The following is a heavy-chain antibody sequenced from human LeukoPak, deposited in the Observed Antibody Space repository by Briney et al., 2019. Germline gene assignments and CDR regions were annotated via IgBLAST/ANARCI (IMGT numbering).Heavy chain of an antibody. J-gene: IGHJ4*02. CDR2: IHYTGST. D-gene: IGHD4-17*01. CDR3: AGGPAVTTNDY. V-gene: IGHV4-59*01. Sequence: SETLSLTCTVSGASISSYYWTWLRQTPGKGLEWIGYIHYTGSTNYNPSLKSRVTISVDTSKGQFSLDLTSVTAADTAVYYCAGGPAVTTNDYWGQGTLVTVFS. CDR1: GASISSYY.